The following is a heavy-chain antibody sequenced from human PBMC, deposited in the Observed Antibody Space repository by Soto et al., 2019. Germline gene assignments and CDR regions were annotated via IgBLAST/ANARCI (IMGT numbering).Heavy chain of an antibody. CDR1: GFTFSSYG. V-gene: IGHV3-30*18. Sequence: QVQLVESGGGVVQPGRSLRLSCAASGFTFSSYGMHWVRQAPGKGLEWVAVISYDGSNKYYADSVKGRFTISRDNSKNTMYLQMNSLRAEDTAVYYCAKMGFSGWYEDYWGQGTLVTVS. D-gene: IGHD6-19*01. CDR2: ISYDGSNK. J-gene: IGHJ4*02. CDR3: AKMGFSGWYEDY.